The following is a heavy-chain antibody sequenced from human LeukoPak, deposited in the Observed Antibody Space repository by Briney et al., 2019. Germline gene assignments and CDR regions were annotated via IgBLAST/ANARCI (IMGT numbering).Heavy chain of an antibody. CDR1: GFTFSSYW. D-gene: IGHD6-13*01. Sequence: GGPLRLSCAASGFTFSSYWMSWVRQAPGKGLEWVANIKQDGSEKYYVDSVKGRFTISRDNAKNSLYLQMNSLRAEDTAVYYCARADSSSYPGYFDYWGQGTLVTVSS. CDR2: IKQDGSEK. J-gene: IGHJ4*02. CDR3: ARADSSSYPGYFDY. V-gene: IGHV3-7*01.